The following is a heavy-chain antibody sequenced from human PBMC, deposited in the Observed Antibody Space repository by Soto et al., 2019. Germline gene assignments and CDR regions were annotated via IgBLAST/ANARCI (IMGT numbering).Heavy chain of an antibody. CDR3: ARFAGVVAATPWVNWFDP. Sequence: SETLSLTCTVSGGSISSYYWSWIRQPPGKGLEWIGYIYYSGSTNYNPSLKSRVTISVDTSKNQFSLKLSSVTAADTAVYYCARFAGVVAATPWVNWFDPWGQGTLVTVSS. CDR1: GGSISSYY. D-gene: IGHD2-15*01. J-gene: IGHJ5*02. CDR2: IYYSGST. V-gene: IGHV4-59*01.